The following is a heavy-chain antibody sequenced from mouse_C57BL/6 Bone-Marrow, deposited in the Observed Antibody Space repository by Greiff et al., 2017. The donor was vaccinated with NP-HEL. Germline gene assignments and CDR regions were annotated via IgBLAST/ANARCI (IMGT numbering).Heavy chain of an antibody. CDR3: ARRGLRPYYWDFDV. Sequence: DVQLQESVAELVRPGASVKLSCTASGFTIKNTYMHWVKQRPEQGLEWIGRIDPANGNTKYAPKFQGKATITADTSSNTAYLQLSSLTSEDTAIYYCARRGLRPYYWDFDVGGTGTTVTVSS. D-gene: IGHD2-4*01. V-gene: IGHV14-3*01. J-gene: IGHJ1*03. CDR1: GFTIKNTY. CDR2: IDPANGNT.